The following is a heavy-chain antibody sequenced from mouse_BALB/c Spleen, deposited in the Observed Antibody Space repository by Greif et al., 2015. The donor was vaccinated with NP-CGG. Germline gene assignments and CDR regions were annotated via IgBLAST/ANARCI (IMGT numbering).Heavy chain of an antibody. CDR3: ARWDRWLQDY. D-gene: IGHD2-3*01. Sequence: QVHVKQSGAELVKPGASVKLSCKASGYTFTSYWVHWVKQRPGQGLEWIGEINPSNGRTNYNEKFKSKATLTVDKSSSTAYMQLSSLTSEDSAVYYCARWDRWLQDYWGQGTTLTVSS. V-gene: IGHV1S81*02. CDR2: INPSNGRT. J-gene: IGHJ2*01. CDR1: GYTFTSYW.